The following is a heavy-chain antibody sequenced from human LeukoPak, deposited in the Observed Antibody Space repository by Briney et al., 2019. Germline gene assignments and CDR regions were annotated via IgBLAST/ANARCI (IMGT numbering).Heavy chain of an antibody. CDR2: IYYSGST. V-gene: IGHV4-39*07. D-gene: IGHD3-10*01. CDR1: GGSISSSSYY. CDR3: ARASGSGSYYLQYYYYYYMDV. Sequence: PSETLSLTCTVSGGSISSSSYYWGWIRQPPGKGLEWIGNIYYSGSTYYNPSLKSRVTISGDTSKNQFSLRLSSVTAADTAVYYCARASGSGSYYLQYYYYYYMDVWGKGTTVTVSS. J-gene: IGHJ6*03.